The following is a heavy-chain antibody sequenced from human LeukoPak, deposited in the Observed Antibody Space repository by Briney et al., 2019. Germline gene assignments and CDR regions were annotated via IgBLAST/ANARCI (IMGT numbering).Heavy chain of an antibody. CDR2: ISAYNGNT. V-gene: IGHV1-18*01. Sequence: GGSLRLSCAASGFTFSSYGMHWVRQAPGKGLEWIGWISAYNGNTNYAQKLQGRVTMTTDTSTSTAYMELRSLRSDDTAVYYCARAGSPGYGVRGDAFDIWGQGTMVTVSS. J-gene: IGHJ3*02. CDR3: ARAGSPGYGVRGDAFDI. CDR1: GFTFSSYG. D-gene: IGHD3-10*01.